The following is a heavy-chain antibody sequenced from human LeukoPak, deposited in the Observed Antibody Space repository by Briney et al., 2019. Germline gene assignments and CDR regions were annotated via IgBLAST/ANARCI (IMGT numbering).Heavy chain of an antibody. CDR2: ILYDGSNK. D-gene: IGHD3-22*01. CDR3: ARAIDKGTGYYMDY. Sequence: PGGSLRLSCAGSAFTFRDHGMHWVRQSPGKGLEWVACILYDGSNKFYAGSVKGRFAISRDNSKYTLSLQMNSLRAEDTATYYCARAIDKGTGYYMDYWGQGTLVIVSS. J-gene: IGHJ4*02. V-gene: IGHV3-30*02. CDR1: AFTFRDHG.